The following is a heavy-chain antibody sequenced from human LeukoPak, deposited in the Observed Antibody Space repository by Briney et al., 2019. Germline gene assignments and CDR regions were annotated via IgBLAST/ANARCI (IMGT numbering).Heavy chain of an antibody. CDR1: GFTFSSYS. J-gene: IGHJ6*03. V-gene: IGHV3-21*01. Sequence: GGSLRLSCAASGFTFSSYSMNWVRQAPGKGLEWVSSISSSSYIYYADSVKGRFTISRDNAKNSLYLQMNSLRAEDTAVYYCARASHHYYYMDVWGKGTTVTVSS. CDR3: ARASHHYYYMDV. CDR2: ISSSSYI.